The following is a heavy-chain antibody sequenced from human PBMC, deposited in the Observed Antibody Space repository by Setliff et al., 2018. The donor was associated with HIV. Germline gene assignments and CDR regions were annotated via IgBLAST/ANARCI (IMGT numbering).Heavy chain of an antibody. D-gene: IGHD3-3*01. CDR3: ARGKSYTFWSGYTISRFYFDY. V-gene: IGHV4-34*01. CDR2: IYHSGST. Sequence: PSETLSLTCAVYGGSFSGYYWGWIRQPPGKGLEWIGSIYHSGSTYYNPSLKSRVTISVDTSKNQLSLKLSSVTAADTAVYYWARGKSYTFWSGYTISRFYFDYWGQGTLVTVSS. J-gene: IGHJ4*02. CDR1: GGSFSGYY.